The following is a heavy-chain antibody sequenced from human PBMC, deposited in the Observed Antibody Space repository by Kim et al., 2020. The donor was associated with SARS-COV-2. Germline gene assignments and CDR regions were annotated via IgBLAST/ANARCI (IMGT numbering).Heavy chain of an antibody. V-gene: IGHV3-30*18. D-gene: IGHD2-8*02. J-gene: IGHJ3*02. CDR2: ISYDGSNK. CDR3: AKGEDIVLVVYASDAFDI. Sequence: GGSLRLSCAASGFTFSSYGMHWVRQAPGKGLEWVAVISYDGSNKYYADSVKGRFTISRDNSKNTLYLQMNSLRAEDTAVYYCAKGEDIVLVVYASDAFDIWGQGTMVTVSS. CDR1: GFTFSSYG.